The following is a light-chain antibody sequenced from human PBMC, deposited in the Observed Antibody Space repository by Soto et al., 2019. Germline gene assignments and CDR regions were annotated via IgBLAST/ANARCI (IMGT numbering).Light chain of an antibody. CDR2: GAS. CDR3: QQDGSSSWT. CDR1: QSVGASY. J-gene: IGKJ1*01. V-gene: IGKV3-20*01. Sequence: EMVLTQSPGTLSLSPGERATLSCRASQSVGASYLAWYQQKPGQAPRLLINGASSRATGIPDRFSGSGSGTDFTLTISRLEPEDFAVYYCQQDGSSSWTFGQGTKVEIK.